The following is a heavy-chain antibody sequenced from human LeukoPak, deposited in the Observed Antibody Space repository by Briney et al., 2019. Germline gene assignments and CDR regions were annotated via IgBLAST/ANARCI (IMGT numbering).Heavy chain of an antibody. CDR2: IIPIFRRT. D-gene: IGHD1-26*01. J-gene: IGHJ5*01. V-gene: IGHV1-69*05. CDR1: GGTFSNYA. CDR3: PKDDGSATMGFDS. Sequence: ASVKVSCKASGGTFSNYAFSWVRQAPGKGLEWMGGIIPIFRRTNYAEQVQGRVTIPTDEPTNTAYLDLSSLRSEDTALYYCPKDDGSATMGFDSWGQGTLVSVSS.